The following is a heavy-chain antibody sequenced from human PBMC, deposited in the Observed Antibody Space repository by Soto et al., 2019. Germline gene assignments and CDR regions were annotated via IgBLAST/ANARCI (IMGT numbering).Heavy chain of an antibody. J-gene: IGHJ6*02. CDR1: GYSFTSYW. CDR2: IYPGDSDT. Sequence: PGESLKISCKGSGYSFTSYWIGWVRQMPGKGLEWMGIIYPGDSDTRYSPSFQGQVTISADKSISTAYLQWSSLKASDTAMYYCARRGGYCSGGSCYPTYYYYYYGMDVWGQGTTVTVSS. D-gene: IGHD2-15*01. V-gene: IGHV5-51*01. CDR3: ARRGGYCSGGSCYPTYYYYYYGMDV.